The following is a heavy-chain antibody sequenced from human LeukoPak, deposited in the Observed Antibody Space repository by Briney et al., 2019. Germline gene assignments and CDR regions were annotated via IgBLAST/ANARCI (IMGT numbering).Heavy chain of an antibody. Sequence: SVKVSCKASGYTFTIFGISWVRQAPGQGLEWMGWISAYNGNTNYAQRFQGRVTMTTDTSTTTAYMELRGLTSDDTAIYYCARDGAERPHYMDVWGKGTTVTVSS. D-gene: IGHD6-6*01. J-gene: IGHJ6*03. V-gene: IGHV1-18*01. CDR2: ISAYNGNT. CDR3: ARDGAERPHYMDV. CDR1: GYTFTIFG.